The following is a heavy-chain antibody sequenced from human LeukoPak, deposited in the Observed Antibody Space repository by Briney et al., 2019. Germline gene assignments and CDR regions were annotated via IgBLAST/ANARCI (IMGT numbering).Heavy chain of an antibody. CDR3: ARDVRSSGRYSSWYFDL. V-gene: IGHV4-59*01. Sequence: PSETLSLTCTVSGDSISGYFWSWIRQPPGKGLEWIGYIYYSGSTNYNPSPRSRVTISVDTSKNQFSLKLSSVTAADTAVYYCARDVRSSGRYSSWYFDLWGRGTLVTVSS. J-gene: IGHJ2*01. CDR1: GDSISGYF. D-gene: IGHD6-19*01. CDR2: IYYSGST.